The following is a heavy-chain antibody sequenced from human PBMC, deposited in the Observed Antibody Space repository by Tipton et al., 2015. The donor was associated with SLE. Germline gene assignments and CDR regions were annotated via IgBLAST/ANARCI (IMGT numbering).Heavy chain of an antibody. CDR3: ASTNRVYDAFDI. V-gene: IGHV4-34*01. Sequence: AVSGFTFSSYAMSWVRQAPGKGLEWVGEINHSGSTNYNPSLKSRVTISVDTSKNQFSLKLSSVTAADTAVYYCASTNRVYDAFDIWGQGTMVTVSS. D-gene: IGHD1-14*01. J-gene: IGHJ3*02. CDR2: INHSGST. CDR1: GFTFSSYA.